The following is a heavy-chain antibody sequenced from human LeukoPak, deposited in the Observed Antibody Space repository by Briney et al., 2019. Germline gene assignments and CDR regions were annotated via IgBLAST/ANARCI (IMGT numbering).Heavy chain of an antibody. J-gene: IGHJ4*02. CDR3: ARVRAGEDLDY. V-gene: IGHV1-2*02. D-gene: IGHD7-27*01. CDR1: GYTFTGYY. CDR2: INPNSGGT. Sequence: ASVKVSCKASGYTFTGYYMHWVRQAPGQGLEWMGWINPNSGGTNYAQKFQGRVTMTRDASIGAAYMELSRLTSDDTAVYYCARVRAGEDLDYWGQGTLVTVSS.